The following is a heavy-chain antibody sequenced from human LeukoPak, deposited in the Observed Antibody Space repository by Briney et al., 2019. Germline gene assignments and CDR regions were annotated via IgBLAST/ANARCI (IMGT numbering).Heavy chain of an antibody. CDR3: ARHDPLITMIIGERAFDI. CDR1: GGSISSSY. D-gene: IGHD3-22*01. J-gene: IGHJ3*02. CDR2: IHYSGRT. Sequence: SETLSLTCTVSGGSISSSYWSWIRQPPAKGLEWVGYIHYSGRTNSNPSLKNRVTISVDTSRNQFSLTLSTVTVADTAVYYCARHDPLITMIIGERAFDIWGQGTMVTVPS. V-gene: IGHV4-59*08.